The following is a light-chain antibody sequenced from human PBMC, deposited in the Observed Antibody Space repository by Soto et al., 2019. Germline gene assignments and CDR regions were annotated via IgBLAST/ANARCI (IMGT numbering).Light chain of an antibody. J-gene: IGKJ1*01. Sequence: DFVMSQSPDSLAVSLGERATINCKSSQSVLSSSNNRNYLAWYQQKPGQPPKLRMNWASTRESGVPDRFTASGSGADFTPIISSLQAEDVAVYYCQKYYGAPLTFGQGTKVDIK. CDR3: QKYYGAPLT. V-gene: IGKV4-1*01. CDR2: WAS. CDR1: QSVLSSSNNRNY.